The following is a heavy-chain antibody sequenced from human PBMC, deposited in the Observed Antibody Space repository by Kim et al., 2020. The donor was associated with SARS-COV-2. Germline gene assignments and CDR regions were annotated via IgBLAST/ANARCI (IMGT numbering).Heavy chain of an antibody. Sequence: ASVKVSCKASGYTFTAYYIHWVRQAPGQGLEWMGWINPNNGDTNYIGRFQGRVAMTRETSVTTVYMELSRLSSDDTAVYFCARSTLGDGYNSKDFFGMDVWGQGTTVTVSS. CDR1: GYTFTAYY. V-gene: IGHV1-2*02. CDR3: ARSTLGDGYNSKDFFGMDV. CDR2: INPNNGDT. D-gene: IGHD5-12*01. J-gene: IGHJ6*02.